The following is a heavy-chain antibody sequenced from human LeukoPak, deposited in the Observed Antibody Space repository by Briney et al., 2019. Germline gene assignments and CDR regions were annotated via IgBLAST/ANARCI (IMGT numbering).Heavy chain of an antibody. CDR2: IWYDGSSK. V-gene: IGHV3-33*01. CDR3: VRDYYDRALHPRADM. Sequence: GRSLRFSCAASGFTFSSYGMHWVRQAPGKGLEWVAVIWYDGSSKYNGDSVKGRFSMSRANSKNALDLQMNNLRADDTVVYYCVRDYYDRALHPRADMRGQGTMGTV. J-gene: IGHJ3*02. CDR1: GFTFSSYG. D-gene: IGHD3-22*01.